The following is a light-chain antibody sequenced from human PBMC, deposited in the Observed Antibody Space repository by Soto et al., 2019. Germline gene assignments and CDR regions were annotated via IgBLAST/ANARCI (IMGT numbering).Light chain of an antibody. CDR3: QQTLSFPPT. J-gene: IGKJ1*01. V-gene: IGKV1-12*01. CDR1: QAIDSW. CDR2: TGS. Sequence: DIQMTQSPSSVSASVGDRVTITCRASQAIDSWLAWYQQKPGEVPKLLIFTGSLLHSGVPPRFSGSGSGTDFTLTISSLQPEDFATYYCQQTLSFPPTFGQGTKVDIK.